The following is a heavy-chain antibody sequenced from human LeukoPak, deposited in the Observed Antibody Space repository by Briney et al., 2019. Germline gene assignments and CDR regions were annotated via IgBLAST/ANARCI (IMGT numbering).Heavy chain of an antibody. CDR1: GYTFTSYY. Sequence: ASVKVSCKASGYTFTSYYMHWVRQAPGQGLEWMGIINPSGGSTSYAQKFQGRVTMTRDMSTSTVYMELSSLRSEDTAVYYCARDADIVVVTYHFDYWGQGTLVTVSS. J-gene: IGHJ4*02. CDR2: INPSGGST. V-gene: IGHV1-46*01. D-gene: IGHD3-22*01. CDR3: ARDADIVVVTYHFDY.